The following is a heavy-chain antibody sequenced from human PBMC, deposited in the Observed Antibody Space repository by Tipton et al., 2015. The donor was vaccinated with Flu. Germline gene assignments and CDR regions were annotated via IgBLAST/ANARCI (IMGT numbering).Heavy chain of an antibody. D-gene: IGHD1-26*01. J-gene: IGHJ4*02. CDR3: AREGYKSGSYGRLDY. V-gene: IGHV4-61*02. Sequence: TLSLTCTVSGGSISSGSYYWSWIRQPPGKGLEWIGRIYTSGSTNYNPSLKSRVTISVDTSKNQFSLKLSSVTAADTAVYYCAREGYKSGSYGRLDYWGQGTLVTVSS. CDR1: GGSISSGSYY. CDR2: IYTSGST.